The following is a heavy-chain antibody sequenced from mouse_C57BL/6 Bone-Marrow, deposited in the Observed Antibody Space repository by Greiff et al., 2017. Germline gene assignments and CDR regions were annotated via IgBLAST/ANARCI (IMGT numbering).Heavy chain of an antibody. V-gene: IGHV1-64*01. D-gene: IGHD1-1*01. CDR2: FHPNSGST. J-gene: IGHJ4*01. Sequence: QVQLQQPGAELVKPGASVKLSCKASGYTFTSYWMHWVKQRPGQGLEWIGMFHPNSGSTNYNEKFKSKATLTVDKSSSTAYMQLSCLTSDDSAVXYCARFPFYGDYWGQGTSVTVSS. CDR1: GYTFTSYW. CDR3: ARFPFYGDY.